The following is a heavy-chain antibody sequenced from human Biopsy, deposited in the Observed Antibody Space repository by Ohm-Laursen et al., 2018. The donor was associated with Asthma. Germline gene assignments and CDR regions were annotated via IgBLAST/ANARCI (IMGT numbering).Heavy chain of an antibody. CDR2: INHSGST. J-gene: IGHJ5*02. CDR3: ARAGQCSSTSCYNPGWFDP. D-gene: IGHD2-2*01. V-gene: IGHV4-34*01. CDR1: GGSFSGYY. Sequence: TLSLTWAVYGGSFSGYYWSWIRQPPGKGLEWIGKINHSGSTNYNPSLKSRVTISVDTSKNQFSLKLSSVTAADTAVYYCARAGQCSSTSCYNPGWFDPWGQGTLVTVSS.